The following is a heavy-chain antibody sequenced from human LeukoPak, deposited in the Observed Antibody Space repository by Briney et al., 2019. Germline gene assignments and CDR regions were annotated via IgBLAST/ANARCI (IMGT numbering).Heavy chain of an antibody. CDR3: AREILGGFNPGAY. Sequence: SETLSLTCAVSGGSISSGGYSWSWIRQPPGKGLEWIGEIHRSGSPNYNPSLQSRVTISIDRSRNQIALELSSVTAADTAVYYCAREILGGFNPGAYWGQGTLVTVSS. V-gene: IGHV4-30-2*01. CDR1: GGSISSGGYS. J-gene: IGHJ4*02. CDR2: IHRSGSP. D-gene: IGHD1-14*01.